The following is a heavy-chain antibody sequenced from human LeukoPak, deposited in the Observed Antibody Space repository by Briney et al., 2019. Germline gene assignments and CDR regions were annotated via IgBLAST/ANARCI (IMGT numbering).Heavy chain of an antibody. CDR3: ARTTEAHSLQTRYYSYYMDV. V-gene: IGHV4-59*01. D-gene: IGHD5-18*01. J-gene: IGHJ6*03. CDR2: IYYSGST. CDR1: GWSFSGYY. Sequence: PAETLSLTCAVYGWSFSGYYWSWIRQPPGKGLEWIGYIYYSGSTNYNPSLKSRVTISVDTSKNQFSLKLSSVNAADTAVYYCARTTEAHSLQTRYYSYYMDVWGKGTTATVSS.